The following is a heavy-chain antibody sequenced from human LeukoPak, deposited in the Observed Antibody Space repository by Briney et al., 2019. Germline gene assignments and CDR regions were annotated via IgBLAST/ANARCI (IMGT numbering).Heavy chain of an antibody. J-gene: IGHJ4*02. V-gene: IGHV4-38-2*02. CDR2: IFHTGST. CDR1: GYSITSGYY. CDR3: ARSMTPVTTFDC. D-gene: IGHD4-17*01. Sequence: SETLSLTCNVSGYSITSGYYWGWIRQPPGKGLEWVGTIFHTGSTHYHPSVKSRVTISVDTSNNNFSLRLSSVTAADTAVYFCARSMTPVTTFDCWGQGTLVTVSS.